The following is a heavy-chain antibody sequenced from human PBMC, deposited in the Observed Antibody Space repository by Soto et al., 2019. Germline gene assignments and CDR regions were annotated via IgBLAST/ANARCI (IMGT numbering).Heavy chain of an antibody. J-gene: IGHJ6*02. V-gene: IGHV4-34*01. CDR1: GGSFSGYY. CDR2: INHSGST. Sequence: PSETLSLTCAVYGGSFSGYYWSWIRQPPGKGLEWIGEINHSGSTNYNPSLKSRVTISVDTSKNQFSLKLSSVTAADTAVYYCARGRVATAGYYYYGMEVWGQGTTVTVSS. D-gene: IGHD5-12*01. CDR3: ARGRVATAGYYYYGMEV.